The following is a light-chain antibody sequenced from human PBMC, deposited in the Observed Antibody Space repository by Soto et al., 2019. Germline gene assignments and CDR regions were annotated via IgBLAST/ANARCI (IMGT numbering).Light chain of an antibody. V-gene: IGKV1-39*01. CDR3: QQSYSTPLRRT. CDR2: AAS. Sequence: DIQMTQSPSSLSASVGDRVTITCRASQSISSYLNWYQQKPGKAPKLLIYAASSLQSGVPSRFSGSGSGTDFTLTISSLQPEDFATYYCQQSYSTPLRRTFGQGTKVEIK. J-gene: IGKJ1*01. CDR1: QSISSY.